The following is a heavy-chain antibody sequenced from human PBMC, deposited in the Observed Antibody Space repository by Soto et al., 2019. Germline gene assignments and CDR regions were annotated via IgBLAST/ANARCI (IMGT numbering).Heavy chain of an antibody. CDR3: AHRLDYGDYYYYGMDV. J-gene: IGHJ6*02. V-gene: IGHV2-5*02. CDR1: GFSLSTSGVG. Sequence: QITLKESGPTLVKPTQTLTLTCTFSGFSLSTSGVGGGWIRQPQGKALEWLALIYWDADKRYSPSLKSRLTITKDTSKKQVVLTMANMDPVDTATYYCAHRLDYGDYYYYGMDVWVQGTTVTVSS. D-gene: IGHD4-17*01. CDR2: IYWDADK.